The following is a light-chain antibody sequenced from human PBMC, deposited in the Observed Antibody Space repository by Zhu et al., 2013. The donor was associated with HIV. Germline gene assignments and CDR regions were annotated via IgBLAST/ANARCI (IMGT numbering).Light chain of an antibody. CDR1: QSVRNN. CDR3: QQRTSWPPGYT. CDR2: DAS. Sequence: EIVMTQSPATLSVSPGERATLSCRASQSVRNNLAWYQQRPGQAPRLLIFDASNRATGIPVRFSGSGSGTDFTLTISYLEPEDFAIYYCQQRTSWPPGYTFGQGTKLEIK. V-gene: IGKV3-11*01. J-gene: IGKJ2*01.